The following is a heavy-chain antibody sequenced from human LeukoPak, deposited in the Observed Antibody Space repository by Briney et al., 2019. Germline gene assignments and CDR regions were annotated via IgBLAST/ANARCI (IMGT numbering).Heavy chain of an antibody. V-gene: IGHV3-48*01. Sequence: GGSLRLSCVASGFNFDEYAMNWVRQTPGKGLEWISCIYRDSSVKHYADSVRGRFTVSRDNAKNSVYLQMNSLRAEDTAVYFCARYGSGSNYRDPFDSWGQGTLVTVSS. CDR2: IYRDSSVK. J-gene: IGHJ4*02. D-gene: IGHD3-10*01. CDR1: GFNFDEYA. CDR3: ARYGSGSNYRDPFDS.